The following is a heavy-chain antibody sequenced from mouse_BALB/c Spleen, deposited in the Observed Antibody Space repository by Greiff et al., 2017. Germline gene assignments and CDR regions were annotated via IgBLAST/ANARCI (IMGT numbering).Heavy chain of an antibody. CDR2: ISSGGSYT. CDR3: ARVGKGAMDY. V-gene: IGHV5-9-4*01. J-gene: IGHJ4*01. D-gene: IGHD2-1*01. Sequence: EVKLMESGGGLVKPGGSLKLSCAASGFTFSSYAMSWVRQSPVKWLEWVAEISSGGSYTYYPDTVTGRFTISRDNAKNTLYLEMSSLRSEDTAMYYCARVGKGAMDYWGEGTSVTVSA. CDR1: GFTFSSYA.